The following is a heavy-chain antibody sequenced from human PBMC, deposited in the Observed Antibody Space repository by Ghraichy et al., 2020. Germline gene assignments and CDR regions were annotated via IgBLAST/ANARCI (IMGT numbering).Heavy chain of an antibody. J-gene: IGHJ6*02. D-gene: IGHD3-3*01. CDR2: IYHRGNT. Sequence: SETLSLTCSVSGGSINTYYWSWIRQPPGKGLEWIGYIYHRGNTNYNPSLKSRVTISIDTFKKQFSLKLTSVTAADTAVYYCASWGRRDYNIWSGYYGDVWGQGTTVTVSS. CDR3: ASWGRRDYNIWSGYYGDV. V-gene: IGHV4-59*01. CDR1: GGSINTYY.